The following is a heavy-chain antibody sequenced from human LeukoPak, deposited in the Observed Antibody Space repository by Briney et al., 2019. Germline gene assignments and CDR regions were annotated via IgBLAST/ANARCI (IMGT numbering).Heavy chain of an antibody. D-gene: IGHD6-19*01. CDR3: ASFAVAGYYFDY. J-gene: IGHJ4*02. Sequence: ASVKVSCKASGYTFTGYYIHWVRQAPGQGLEWMGRFNPGSGDTKYAQKFQDRVTMTRDTSISTAYMDLSRLRSDDTAVYYCASFAVAGYYFDYWGQGTLVTVSS. V-gene: IGHV1-2*06. CDR2: FNPGSGDT. CDR1: GYTFTGYY.